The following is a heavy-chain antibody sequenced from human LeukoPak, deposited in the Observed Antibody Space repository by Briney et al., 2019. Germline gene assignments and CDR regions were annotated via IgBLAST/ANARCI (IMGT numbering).Heavy chain of an antibody. CDR1: GFTFSSYA. Sequence: PGGSLRLSCAASGFTFSSYAMSWVRQAPGKGLEWVSAISGSGGSTYYADSVKGRFTISRDNSKNTLYLQMNSLRAEDTAVYYCAKGGIRAQRYFKNDYWGQGTLVTVSS. V-gene: IGHV3-23*01. J-gene: IGHJ4*02. D-gene: IGHD2/OR15-2a*01. CDR3: AKGGIRAQRYFKNDY. CDR2: ISGSGGST.